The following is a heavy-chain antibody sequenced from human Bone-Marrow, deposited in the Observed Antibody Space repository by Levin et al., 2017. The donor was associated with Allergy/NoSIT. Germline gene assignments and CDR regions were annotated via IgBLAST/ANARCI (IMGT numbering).Heavy chain of an antibody. D-gene: IGHD3-9*01. CDR1: GGTFSSYA. CDR3: ARDARPSLYYDILTGRDYPHAFDI. Sequence: KISCKASGGTFSSYAISWVRQAPGQGLEWMGGIIPIFGTANYAQKFQGRVTITADESTSTAYMELSSLRSEDTAVYYCARDARPSLYYDILTGRDYPHAFDIWGQGTMVTVSS. V-gene: IGHV1-69*01. CDR2: IIPIFGTA. J-gene: IGHJ3*02.